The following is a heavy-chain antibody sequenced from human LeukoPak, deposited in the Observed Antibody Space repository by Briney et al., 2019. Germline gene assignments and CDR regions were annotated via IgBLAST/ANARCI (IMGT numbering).Heavy chain of an antibody. V-gene: IGHV1-18*01. CDR1: GYIFSNYV. D-gene: IGHD1-7*01. CDR3: ARDKSGTEFDY. Sequence: GASLKVSCKASGYIFSNYVISWVRQAPGQGLEWMGWINTHNGNTNYAQKLQGRVTMTTGTSTSTAYMELRSLGSDDTAVYYCARDKSGTEFDYWGQGTLVTVSS. J-gene: IGHJ4*02. CDR2: INTHNGNT.